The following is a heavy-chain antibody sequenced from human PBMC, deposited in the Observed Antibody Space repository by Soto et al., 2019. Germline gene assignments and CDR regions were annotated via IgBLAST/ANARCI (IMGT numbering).Heavy chain of an antibody. CDR3: AKTLYSYGPRFDY. J-gene: IGHJ4*02. CDR1: GDSISSYY. D-gene: IGHD5-18*01. Sequence: SETLSLTCTVSGDSISSYYWSWIRQPPGKGLEWIGYIYYSGSTNYNPSLKSRVTISVDTSKNQFSLKLSSVTAADTAVYYCAKTLYSYGPRFDYWGQGTLVTVSS. CDR2: IYYSGST. V-gene: IGHV4-59*01.